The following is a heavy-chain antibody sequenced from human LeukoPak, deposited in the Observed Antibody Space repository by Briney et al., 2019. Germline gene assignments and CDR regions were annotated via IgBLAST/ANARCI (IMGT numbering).Heavy chain of an antibody. D-gene: IGHD4-11*01. CDR1: GGSISSYY. Sequence: SETLSLTCTVSGGSISSYYWSWIRQPPGKGLEWIGYIYYSGSTNYNPSLKSRVTISVDTSKNQSSLKLSSVTAADTAVYYCARHETNGMDVWGQGTTVTVSS. CDR2: IYYSGST. J-gene: IGHJ6*02. CDR3: ARHETNGMDV. V-gene: IGHV4-59*08.